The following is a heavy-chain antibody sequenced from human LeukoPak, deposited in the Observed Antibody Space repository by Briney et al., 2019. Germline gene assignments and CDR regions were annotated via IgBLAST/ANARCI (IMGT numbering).Heavy chain of an antibody. J-gene: IGHJ6*03. CDR2: TYYRSKWYN. V-gene: IGHV6-1*01. CDR3: AREGETGNPRDYYYMDV. Sequence: SQTLSLTCAISGDSVSSNSAAWNWIRQSPSRGLEWLGRTYYRSKWYNDYAVSVKSRITINPDTSKNQFSLQLNSVTPEDTAVYYCAREGETGNPRDYYYMDVWGKGTTVTVSS. D-gene: IGHD3-16*01. CDR1: GDSVSSNSAA.